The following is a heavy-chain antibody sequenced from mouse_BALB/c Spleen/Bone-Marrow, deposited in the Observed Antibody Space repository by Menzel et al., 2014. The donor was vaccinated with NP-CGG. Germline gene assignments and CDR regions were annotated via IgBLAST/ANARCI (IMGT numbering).Heavy chain of an antibody. J-gene: IGHJ4*01. CDR2: IIPSNGRT. CDR3: ARLIYGSSYIVDF. CDR1: GYTFTGYW. D-gene: IGHD1-1*01. V-gene: IGHV1S81*02. Sequence: QVQLQQSGAELVKPGASVKLSCKASGYTFTGYWMHWVKQRPGQGFGWFGEIIPSNGRTNYNEKFKSMATLTVDKSSSTAYMQLSSLTSEDSAVFYCARLIYGSSYIVDFWGQGTSVTVSS.